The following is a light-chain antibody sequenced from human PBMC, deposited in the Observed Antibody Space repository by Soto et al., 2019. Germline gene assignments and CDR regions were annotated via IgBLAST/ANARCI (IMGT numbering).Light chain of an antibody. J-gene: IGKJ3*01. V-gene: IGKV1-27*01. CDR1: QGISNS. CDR3: QKYNRAPPT. Sequence: DIQMTQSPSSLSASVGDRVTITCRARQGISNSLAWYQQRPGKVPKLMIYAASTLQSGVPSRFSGSGSGTDFTLTISSLQPEDVATYYCQKYNRAPPTFGPGTKGDIE. CDR2: AAS.